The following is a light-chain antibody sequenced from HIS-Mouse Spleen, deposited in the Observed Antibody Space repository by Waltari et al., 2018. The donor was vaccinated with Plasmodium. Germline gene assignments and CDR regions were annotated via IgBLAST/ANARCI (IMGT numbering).Light chain of an antibody. V-gene: IGKV3-20*01. J-gene: IGKJ2*01. CDR2: GAS. Sequence: EIVLTQSPGTLSLSPGERATLSCRASQSVSSSYLAWYQQKPGQAPRLLIYGASSRATGSADRLSGSGSGTEFTLTISRLEPEDFAVYYCQQYGSSPYTFGQGTKLEIK. CDR1: QSVSSSY. CDR3: QQYGSSPYT.